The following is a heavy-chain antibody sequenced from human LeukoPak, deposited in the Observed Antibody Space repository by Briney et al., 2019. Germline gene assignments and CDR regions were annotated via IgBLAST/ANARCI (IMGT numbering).Heavy chain of an antibody. CDR2: ISSSGDIT. CDR3: AKDSFSQNGIFDALDI. J-gene: IGHJ3*02. CDR1: GFTFTDHY. D-gene: IGHD1-1*01. V-gene: IGHV3-11*04. Sequence: GGSLRLSCAASGFTFTDHYMSWVRQAPGKGLEWVSYISSSGDITYYADSVKGRFTVSRDNAKNSLYLQMNSLRAEDTAVYYCAKDSFSQNGIFDALDIWGQGTMVPVYS.